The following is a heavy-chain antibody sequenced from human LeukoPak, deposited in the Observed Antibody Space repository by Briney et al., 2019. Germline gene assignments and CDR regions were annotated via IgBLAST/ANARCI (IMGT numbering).Heavy chain of an antibody. V-gene: IGHV3-53*01. CDR3: ATYYYGSGSYGDAFDI. CDR2: IYSGGST. Sequence: GGSLRLSCAASGFTFSSNYMSWVRQAPGKGVEWGSVIYSGGSTYYADSVKGRFTISRDNSKNTLYLQMNSLRAEDTAVYYCATYYYGSGSYGDAFDIWGQGTMVTVSS. CDR1: GFTFSSNY. J-gene: IGHJ3*02. D-gene: IGHD3-10*01.